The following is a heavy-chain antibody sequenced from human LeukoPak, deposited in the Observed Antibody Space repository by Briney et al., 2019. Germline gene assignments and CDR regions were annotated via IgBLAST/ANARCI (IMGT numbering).Heavy chain of an antibody. CDR1: GGSISSYY. J-gene: IGHJ4*02. D-gene: IGHD3-22*01. CDR3: ARDLGSNFYYALDY. V-gene: IGHV4-59*01. Sequence: NPSETLSLTCTVSGGSISSYYWSWIRQPPGKGLEWIGYIYYTGSTNHNPSLKSRVTISVDTSKNQFSLKLSSVTAADTAVYYCARDLGSNFYYALDYWGQGTLVTVSS. CDR2: IYYTGST.